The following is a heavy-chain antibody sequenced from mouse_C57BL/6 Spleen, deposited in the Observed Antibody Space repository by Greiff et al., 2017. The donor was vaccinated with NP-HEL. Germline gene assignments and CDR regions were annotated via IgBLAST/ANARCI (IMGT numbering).Heavy chain of an antibody. J-gene: IGHJ1*03. CDR2: ISDGGSYT. D-gene: IGHD2-1*01. Sequence: EVKVVESGGGLVKPGGSLKLSCAASGFTFSSYAMSWVRQTPEKRLEWVATISDGGSYTYYPDNVKGRFTISRDNAKNNLYLQMSHLKSEDTAMYYCARANGNPYWYFDVWGTGTTVTVSS. CDR1: GFTFSSYA. V-gene: IGHV5-4*03. CDR3: ARANGNPYWYFDV.